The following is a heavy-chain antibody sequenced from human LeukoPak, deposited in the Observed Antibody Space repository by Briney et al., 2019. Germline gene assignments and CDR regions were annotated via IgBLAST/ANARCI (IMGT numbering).Heavy chain of an antibody. CDR2: IWYDGSNK. Sequence: QPGRSLRLSCAASGFTFSSYGMHWVRQAPGKGLEWVAVIWYDGSNKYYADSVKGRFTISRDNSKNTLYLQMNSLRAEETAVYYCGKDLGRAAAQDYGGQGTLVTVSS. CDR3: GKDLGRAAAQDY. J-gene: IGHJ4*02. CDR1: GFTFSSYG. D-gene: IGHD6-13*01. V-gene: IGHV3-33*06.